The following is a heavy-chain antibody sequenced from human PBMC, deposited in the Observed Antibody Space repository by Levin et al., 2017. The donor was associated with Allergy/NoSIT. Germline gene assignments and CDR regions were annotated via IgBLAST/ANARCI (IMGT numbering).Heavy chain of an antibody. J-gene: IGHJ4*02. V-gene: IGHV1-8*01. D-gene: IGHD6-13*01. CDR1: GYTFTSYD. CDR3: ARNTAVGIAAAGY. CDR2: MNPNSGNT. Sequence: GESLKISCKASGYTFTSYDINWVRQATGQGLEWMGWMNPNSGNTGYAQKFQGRVTMTRNTSISTAYMELSSLRSEDTAVYYCARNTAVGIAAAGYWGQGTLVTVSS.